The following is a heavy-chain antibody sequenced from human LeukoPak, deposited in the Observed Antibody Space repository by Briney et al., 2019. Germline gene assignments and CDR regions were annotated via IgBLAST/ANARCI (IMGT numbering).Heavy chain of an antibody. CDR3: ARSRTKVGAATY. CDR1: GFTLLSYG. D-gene: IGHD1-26*01. CDR2: IRYDGSNK. Sequence: GGSLRLSCAASGFTLLSYGMHWVRQAPGKGLEWVAFIRYDGSNKYYADSVKGRFTISRDNSKNTLYLQMNSLGAEDTAVYYCARSRTKVGAATYWGQGTLVTVSS. V-gene: IGHV3-30*02. J-gene: IGHJ4*02.